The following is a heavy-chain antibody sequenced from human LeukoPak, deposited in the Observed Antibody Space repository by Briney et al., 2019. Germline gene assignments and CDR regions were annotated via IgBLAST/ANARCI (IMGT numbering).Heavy chain of an antibody. CDR1: GGSLSSGDYY. D-gene: IGHD3-22*01. V-gene: IGHV4-30-4*01. J-gene: IGHJ6*02. Sequence: SETLSLTCTVSGGSLSSGDYYWGWIRQPPGRGREWIGYIYYSGSTYYNPSLKSRVTISVETSKNQFTLKMSSVTAADTAVYYCAGVDDSSGYTDDYGMDVWGQGTTVTVSS. CDR3: AGVDDSSGYTDDYGMDV. CDR2: IYYSGST.